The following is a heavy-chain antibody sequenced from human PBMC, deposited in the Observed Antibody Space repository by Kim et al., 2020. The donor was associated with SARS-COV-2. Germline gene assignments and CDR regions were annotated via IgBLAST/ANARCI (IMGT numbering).Heavy chain of an antibody. CDR1: GFTFSSYG. J-gene: IGHJ6*02. CDR2: ISYDGSNK. D-gene: IGHD3-10*01. Sequence: GGSLRLSCAASGFTFSSYGMHWVRQAPGKGLEWVAVISYDGSNKYYADSVKGRFTISRDNSKNTLYLQMNSLRAEDTAVYYCAKDVVIVELLYYDYYGMDDWGQGTTVTVSS. V-gene: IGHV3-30*18. CDR3: AKDVVIVELLYYDYYGMDD.